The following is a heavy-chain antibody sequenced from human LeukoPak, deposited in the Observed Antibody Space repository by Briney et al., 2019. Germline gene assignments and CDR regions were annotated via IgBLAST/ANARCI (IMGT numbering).Heavy chain of an antibody. CDR3: ASTYYDILTGSYYFDY. CDR1: GYTFTSYG. Sequence: ASVKVSCKASGYTFTSYGISWVRQAPGQGLEWMGWINTNTGNPTYAQGFTGRFVFSLDTSVSTAYLQISSLRAEDTAVYYCASTYYDILTGSYYFDYWGQGTLVTVSS. D-gene: IGHD3-9*01. J-gene: IGHJ4*02. V-gene: IGHV7-4-1*02. CDR2: INTNTGNP.